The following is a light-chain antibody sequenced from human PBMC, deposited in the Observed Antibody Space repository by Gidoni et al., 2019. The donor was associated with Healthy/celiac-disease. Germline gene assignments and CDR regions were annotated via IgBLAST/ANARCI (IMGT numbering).Light chain of an antibody. V-gene: IGLV8-61*01. CDR3: VLYMGSGTWV. CDR2: NTN. CDR1: SGSVSTSYY. J-gene: IGLJ3*02. Sequence: QTVVTQEPSFSVSPGGTVTLTCGLRSGSVSTSYYPSWYQQTPGQAPRTLIYNTNTRSSGVPDRFSGSVRGNKAALTITGAQADDESDYYCVLYMGSGTWVFGGGTKLTVL.